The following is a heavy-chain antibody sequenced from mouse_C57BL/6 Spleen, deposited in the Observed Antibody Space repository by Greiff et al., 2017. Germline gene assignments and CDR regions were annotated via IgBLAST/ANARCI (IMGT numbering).Heavy chain of an antibody. J-gene: IGHJ4*01. CDR3: AAKGLRHYYAMDY. D-gene: IGHD2-4*01. CDR1: GYTFTDYN. V-gene: IGHV1-22*01. CDR2: INPNNGGT. Sequence: VQLQQSGPELVKPGASVKMSCKASGYTFTDYNMHWVKQSHGKSLEWIGYINPNNGGTSYNQKFKGKATLTVNKSSSTAYMELRSLTSEDSAVYYCAAKGLRHYYAMDYWGQGTSVTVSS.